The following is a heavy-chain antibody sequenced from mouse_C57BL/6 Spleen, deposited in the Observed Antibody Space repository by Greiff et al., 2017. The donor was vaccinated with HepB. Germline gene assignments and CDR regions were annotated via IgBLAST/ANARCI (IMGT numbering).Heavy chain of an antibody. CDR1: GYSITSGYY. D-gene: IGHD2-4*01. CDR2: ISYDGSN. CDR3: ARNYDYKNYFDY. V-gene: IGHV3-6*01. Sequence: EVQLQESGPGLVKPSQSLSLTCSVTGYSITSGYYWNWIRQFPGNKLEWMGYISYDGSNNYNPSLKNRISITRDTSKNQFFLKLNSVTTEDTATYYCARNYDYKNYFDYWGQGTTLTVSS. J-gene: IGHJ2*01.